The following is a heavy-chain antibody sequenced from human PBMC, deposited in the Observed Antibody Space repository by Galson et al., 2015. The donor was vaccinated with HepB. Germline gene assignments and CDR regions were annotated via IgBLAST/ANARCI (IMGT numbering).Heavy chain of an antibody. Sequence: SLRLSCAASGFTFTDYFMSWIRQAPGKGLEWISYIGSSGSYTNYADSVKGRFTISRDNAKNSLYLQMNSLRAEDTAVYYCARDYTDYYYILDVWGQGTTVTVSS. J-gene: IGHJ6*02. CDR3: ARDYTDYYYILDV. V-gene: IGHV3-11*06. CDR2: IGSSGSYT. CDR1: GFTFTDYF.